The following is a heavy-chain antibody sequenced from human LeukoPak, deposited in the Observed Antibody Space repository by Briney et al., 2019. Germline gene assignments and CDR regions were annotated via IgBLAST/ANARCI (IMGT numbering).Heavy chain of an antibody. CDR2: IYDSGDT. D-gene: IGHD6-19*01. CDR1: GASISSYY. Sequence: SETLSLTCTVSGASISSYYWTWIRQSPGKGLEWIGYIYDSGDTNYNASLRTRVTISRDTSQNRISLKVRSVTAADTAIYYCARVRTGCSGRPEFLEHWGQGTLVTVSS. J-gene: IGHJ1*01. CDR3: ARVRTGCSGRPEFLEH. V-gene: IGHV4-59*01.